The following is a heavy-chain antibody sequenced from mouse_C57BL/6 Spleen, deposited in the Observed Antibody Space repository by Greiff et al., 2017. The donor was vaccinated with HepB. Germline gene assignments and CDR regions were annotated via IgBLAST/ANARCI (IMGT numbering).Heavy chain of an antibody. D-gene: IGHD2-1*01. CDR3: ARDGNYVGDY. CDR1: GYSFTSYY. Sequence: VQLQQSGPELVKPGASVKISCKASGYSFTSYYIHWVKQRPGQGLEWIGWIYPGSGNTKYNEKFKGKATLTADTSSSTAYMQLSSLTSEDSAVYYCARDGNYVGDYWGQGTTLTVSS. J-gene: IGHJ2*01. CDR2: IYPGSGNT. V-gene: IGHV1-66*01.